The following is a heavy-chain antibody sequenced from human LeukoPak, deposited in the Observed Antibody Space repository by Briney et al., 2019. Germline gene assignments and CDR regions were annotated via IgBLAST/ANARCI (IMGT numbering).Heavy chain of an antibody. Sequence: GGSLRLSCAASGFTVSNNYMSWVRQAPGKGLVWVSGISTDGSRPRYADSVNARFTISRDNAKNTLYLQMNSLRAEDTAVYFCVRDGQGSTPLDYWGQGTLVTVSS. CDR2: ISTDGSRP. CDR3: VRDGQGSTPLDY. V-gene: IGHV3-74*01. CDR1: GFTVSNNY. J-gene: IGHJ4*02. D-gene: IGHD2-15*01.